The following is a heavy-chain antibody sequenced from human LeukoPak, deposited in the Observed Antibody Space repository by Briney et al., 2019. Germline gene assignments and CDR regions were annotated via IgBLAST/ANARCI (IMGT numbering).Heavy chain of an antibody. CDR2: IYPDDSDI. D-gene: IGHD5-24*01. J-gene: IGHJ4*02. Sequence: GESLKISCKGSGYRFINYWIGWVRQKPGKGLEWMGIIYPDDSDIRYSPSLQGQVNISADKSISTAYLQWSSLKASDTAMYYCARQGDGYNRGDYAYVYWGQGTLVTVSS. CDR1: GYRFINYW. V-gene: IGHV5-51*01. CDR3: ARQGDGYNRGDYAYVY.